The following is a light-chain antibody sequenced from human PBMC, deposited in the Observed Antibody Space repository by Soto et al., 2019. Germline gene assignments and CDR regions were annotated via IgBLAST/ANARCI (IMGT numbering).Light chain of an antibody. Sequence: QSVLTQPASVSGSPGQSITISCTGTSSDVGGYNYVSWYQQHPVKAPKLMIYDVTNRPSGVSDRFSGSKSGNTASLTISGLQAEDDAYYYCSSYTSSSTPYVFGTGTNFTVL. CDR3: SSYTSSSTPYV. J-gene: IGLJ1*01. CDR2: DVT. CDR1: SSDVGGYNY. V-gene: IGLV2-14*01.